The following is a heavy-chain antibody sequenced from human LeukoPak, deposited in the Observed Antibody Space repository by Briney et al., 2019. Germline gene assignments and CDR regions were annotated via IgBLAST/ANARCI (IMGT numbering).Heavy chain of an antibody. D-gene: IGHD2-2*03. CDR2: INPNSGGT. Sequence: GASVKVSCKASGYTFTGYYMHWVRQAPGQGLEWMGWINPNSGGTNYAQKFQGRVTMTRDTSISTAYMELSRLRSDDTAVYYCATEGARGSWYYYYVMDVWGQGTTVTVSS. J-gene: IGHJ6*02. V-gene: IGHV1-2*02. CDR1: GYTFTGYY. CDR3: ATEGARGSWYYYYVMDV.